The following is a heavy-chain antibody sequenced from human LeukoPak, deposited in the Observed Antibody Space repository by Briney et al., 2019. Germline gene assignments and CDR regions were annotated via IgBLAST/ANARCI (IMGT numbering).Heavy chain of an antibody. CDR2: ISPYKGNT. Sequence: PGGSLRLSCAASGFTFSSYGMHWVRQAPGQGLEWMGWISPYKGNTFYAQKFQGRVTMTTDTSTSTAYMELRSLRSDDSAVFYCARDLHYYDRSGNFGDTFDYWGQGTLVTVSS. J-gene: IGHJ4*02. D-gene: IGHD3-22*01. CDR1: GFTFSSYG. V-gene: IGHV1-18*01. CDR3: ARDLHYYDRSGNFGDTFDY.